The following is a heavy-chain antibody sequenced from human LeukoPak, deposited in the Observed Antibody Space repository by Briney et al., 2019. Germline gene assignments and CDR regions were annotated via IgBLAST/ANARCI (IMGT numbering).Heavy chain of an antibody. V-gene: IGHV4-38-2*02. CDR1: GYSISSGYY. CDR2: IYHSGST. J-gene: IGHJ4*02. CDR3: ARDPRYSNYGN. Sequence: PSETLSLTCTVSGYSISSGYYWGWIRQPPGKGLEWIGSIYHSGSTYYNPSLESRVTISVDTSKNQFSLKLSSVTAADTAVYYCARDPRYSNYGNWGQGTLVTVSS. D-gene: IGHD4-11*01.